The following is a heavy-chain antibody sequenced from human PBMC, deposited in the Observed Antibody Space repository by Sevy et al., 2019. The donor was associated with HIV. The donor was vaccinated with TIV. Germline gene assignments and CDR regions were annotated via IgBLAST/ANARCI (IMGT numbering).Heavy chain of an antibody. V-gene: IGHV4-39*01. Sequence: SETLSLTCTVSSGSISAKNYFWGWIRQPPGKGLEWIGSIYHTGSTYYSPSLQSRVGISVDTSKKLSSVKLSSVTAADTAVYFCARHAFKHGYRPSYFDSWSHGTLVTVSS. CDR1: SGSISAKNYF. CDR2: IYHTGST. CDR3: ARHAFKHGYRPSYFDS. J-gene: IGHJ4*01. D-gene: IGHD5-18*01.